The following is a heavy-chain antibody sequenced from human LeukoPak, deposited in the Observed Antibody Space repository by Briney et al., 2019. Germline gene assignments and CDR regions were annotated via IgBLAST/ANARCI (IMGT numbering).Heavy chain of an antibody. Sequence: GGSLRLSCAASGFTFSSYSMNWVRQAPGKGLEWVSVISDNGDRTYYADSVKGRFTISRDNYKNTLFLQMNSLRAEDTAVYYCVKGRLTVAGHFDFWGQGTLVTVSS. CDR3: VKGRLTVAGHFDF. CDR1: GFTFSSYS. D-gene: IGHD6-19*01. J-gene: IGHJ4*02. CDR2: ISDNGDRT. V-gene: IGHV3-23*01.